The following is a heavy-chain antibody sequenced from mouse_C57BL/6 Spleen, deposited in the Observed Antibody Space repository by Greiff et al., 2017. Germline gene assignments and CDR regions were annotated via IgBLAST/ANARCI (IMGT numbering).Heavy chain of an antibody. CDR1: GFTFSSYA. CDR2: ISDGGSYT. CDR3: ARDGEAYFDY. V-gene: IGHV5-4*01. J-gene: IGHJ2*01. Sequence: EVKLVESGGGLVKPGGSLKLSCAASGFTFSSYAMSWVRQTPEKRLEWVATISDGGSYTYYPDNVKGRFTISRDNAKNNLYLQMSHLKSEDTAMYYCARDGEAYFDYWGQGTTLTVSS.